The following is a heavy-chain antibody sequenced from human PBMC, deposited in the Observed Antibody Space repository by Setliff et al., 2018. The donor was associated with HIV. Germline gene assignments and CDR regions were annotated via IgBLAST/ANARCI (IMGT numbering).Heavy chain of an antibody. J-gene: IGHJ5*02. CDR1: GGSFSGSY. D-gene: IGHD1-26*01. CDR3: ARGPYSRKFDP. V-gene: IGHV4-34*01. Sequence: SETLSLTCAVYGGSFSGSYWSWVRQPPGKGLEWIGEINHSGRTNYNPSLKGRVIMSEDTSKNHFSLRLNSVTAAETAVYFCARGPYSRKFDPWGQGTLVTVSS. CDR2: INHSGRT.